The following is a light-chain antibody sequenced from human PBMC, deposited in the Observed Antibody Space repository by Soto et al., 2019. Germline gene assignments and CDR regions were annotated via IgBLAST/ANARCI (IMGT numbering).Light chain of an antibody. J-gene: IGKJ2*01. Sequence: ENVLGQSPGTLSLSPGERATLSCRTSQTVSNVCLDWYQHKPGQAHRLLSYGASNRTTGIPDRFSGSGSGTDFSLTIGRVEPVDFAVYYCEQYVTSPPGYTFGQGTRLETK. CDR3: EQYVTSPPGYT. CDR1: QTVSNVC. CDR2: GAS. V-gene: IGKV3-20*01.